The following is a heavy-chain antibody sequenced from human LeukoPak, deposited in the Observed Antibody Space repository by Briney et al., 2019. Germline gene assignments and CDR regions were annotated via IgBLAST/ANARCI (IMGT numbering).Heavy chain of an antibody. J-gene: IGHJ4*02. V-gene: IGHV3-7*01. CDR2: IKKDGSER. Sequence: PGGSLRLSCVPSGFTFSLYWMSWVRQAPGGGVEWVANIKKDGSERFYVDSVKGRFTISRDNAKNSLYLQMNRLSAEDAAVYHCARALPSYFDSGVSDYWGQGTLVTVSP. D-gene: IGHD3-10*01. CDR1: GFTFSLYW. CDR3: ARALPSYFDSGVSDY.